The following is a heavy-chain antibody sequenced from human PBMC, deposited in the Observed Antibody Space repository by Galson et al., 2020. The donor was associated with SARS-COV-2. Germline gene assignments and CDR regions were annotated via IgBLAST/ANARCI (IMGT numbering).Heavy chain of an antibody. J-gene: IGHJ3*02. V-gene: IGHV1-2*02. CDR2: INPNSGGT. CDR3: ARDRGAGRDAFDI. D-gene: IGHD3-16*01. Sequence: ASVKVSCKASGYTFTGYYMHWVRQAPGHGLEWMGWINPNSGGTNYAQKFQGRVTMTRDTSISTAYMELSRLRSDDTAVYYCARDRGAGRDAFDIWGQGTMVTVSS. CDR1: GYTFTGYY.